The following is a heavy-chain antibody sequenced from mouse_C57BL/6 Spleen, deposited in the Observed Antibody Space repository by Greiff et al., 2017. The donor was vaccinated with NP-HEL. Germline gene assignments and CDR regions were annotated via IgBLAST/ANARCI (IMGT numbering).Heavy chain of an antibody. V-gene: IGHV1-15*01. D-gene: IGHD2-4*01. CDR3: TRPTMITPYAMDY. Sequence: VQLQQSGAELVRPGASVTLSCKASGYTFTDYEMHWVKQTPVHGLEWIGAIYPETGGIAYNQQFQDKAILTADKSSSTAYMELRSLTSEDSAVYYCTRPTMITPYAMDYWGQGTSVTVSS. CDR2: IYPETGGI. CDR1: GYTFTDYE. J-gene: IGHJ4*01.